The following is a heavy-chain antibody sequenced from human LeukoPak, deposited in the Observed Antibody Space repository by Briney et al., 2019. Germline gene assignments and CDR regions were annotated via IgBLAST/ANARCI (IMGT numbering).Heavy chain of an antibody. CDR1: GFTFSSYS. CDR2: ISSSSSYI. Sequence: GRSLRLSCAASGFTFSSYSMNWVRQAPGKGLEWVSSISSSSSYIYYADSVKGRFTISRDNAKNSLYLQMNSLRAEDTAVYYCARDAVAGTLRYYYYMDVWGKGTTVTVSS. CDR3: ARDAVAGTLRYYYYMDV. V-gene: IGHV3-21*01. D-gene: IGHD6-19*01. J-gene: IGHJ6*03.